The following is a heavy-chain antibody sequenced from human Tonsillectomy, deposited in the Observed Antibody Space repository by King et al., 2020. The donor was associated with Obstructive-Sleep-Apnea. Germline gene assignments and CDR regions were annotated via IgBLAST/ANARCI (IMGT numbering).Heavy chain of an antibody. CDR2: IYYSGST. CDR3: ARDSCGGDCYPFGDAFDI. CDR1: GGSITSGSHY. V-gene: IGHV4-31*03. Sequence: QLQESGPGLVKPSQTLSLNCNVSGGSITSGSHYWSWIRQHPGKGLEWVGYIYYSGSTYYNPSLKSRVTISVDTSKNQFSLKLTSVTAADTAVYYCARDSCGGDCYPFGDAFDIWGQGTMVTVSS. D-gene: IGHD2-21*02. J-gene: IGHJ3*02.